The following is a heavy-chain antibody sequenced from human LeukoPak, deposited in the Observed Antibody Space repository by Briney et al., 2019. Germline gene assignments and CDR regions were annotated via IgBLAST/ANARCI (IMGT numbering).Heavy chain of an antibody. CDR3: AKEEQYIVVVPAALSDV. J-gene: IGHJ6*02. D-gene: IGHD2-2*01. CDR1: GFTFSSYG. V-gene: IGHV3-30*18. Sequence: GRSLRLSCAASGFTFSSYGMHCVRQAPGKGLEWVAVISYDGSNKYYADSVKGRFTISRDNSKNTLYLQMNSLRAEDTAVYYCAKEEQYIVVVPAALSDVWGQGTTVTVSS. CDR2: ISYDGSNK.